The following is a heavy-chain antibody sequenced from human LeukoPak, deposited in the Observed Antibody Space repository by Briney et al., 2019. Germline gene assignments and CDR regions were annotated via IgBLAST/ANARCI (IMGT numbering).Heavy chain of an antibody. Sequence: GGSLRLSCAASGFTLSNAWMNWVRQAPGKGLEWVSVIYSGGSTYYADSVKGRFTISRDNSKNTLYLQMNSLRAEDTAVYYCARAKRALYGSGSLDYWGQGTLVTVSS. CDR2: IYSGGST. CDR3: ARAKRALYGSGSLDY. J-gene: IGHJ4*02. CDR1: GFTLSNAW. D-gene: IGHD3-10*01. V-gene: IGHV3-53*01.